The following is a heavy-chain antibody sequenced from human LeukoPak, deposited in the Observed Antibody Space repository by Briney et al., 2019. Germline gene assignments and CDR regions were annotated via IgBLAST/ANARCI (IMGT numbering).Heavy chain of an antibody. Sequence: GGSLRLSCAASGFTFSSYGMHWVRQAPGKGLEWVAVISYDGSNKYYADSVKGRFTISRDNSKNTLYLQMNSLRAEDTAVYYCAKEDPYSGSYTFDYWGQGTLVTVSS. V-gene: IGHV3-30*18. CDR2: ISYDGSNK. CDR3: AKEDPYSGSYTFDY. J-gene: IGHJ4*02. CDR1: GFTFSSYG. D-gene: IGHD1-26*01.